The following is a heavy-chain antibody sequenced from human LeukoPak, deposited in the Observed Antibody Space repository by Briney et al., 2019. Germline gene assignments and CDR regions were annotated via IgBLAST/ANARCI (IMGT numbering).Heavy chain of an antibody. CDR2: VNPSSGAT. D-gene: IGHD3-16*01. CDR1: GYTFINYY. J-gene: IGHJ4*02. CDR3: ARDHGEVQPTYFFDH. Sequence: GASVKVSCKASGYTFINYYIHWVRQAPGQGLEYMGVVNPSSGATSNEQDFQDRVTMTRDTSTTTVYMELSSLTSEDTAVYYCARDHGEVQPTYFFDHWGQGTLITVSS. V-gene: IGHV1-46*01.